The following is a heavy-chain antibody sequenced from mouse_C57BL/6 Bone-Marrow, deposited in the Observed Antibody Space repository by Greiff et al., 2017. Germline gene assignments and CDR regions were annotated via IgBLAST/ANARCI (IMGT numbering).Heavy chain of an antibody. J-gene: IGHJ3*01. CDR1: GYTFTSYG. V-gene: IGHV1-81*01. CDR2: IYPRSGNT. Sequence: QVQLQQSGAELARPGASVKLSCKASGYTFTSYGISWVKQRTGQGLEWIGEIYPRSGNTYYNEKFKGKATLTADKSSSTAYMELRSLTSEDSAVYFYARKGREFAYWGQGTLVTVSA. CDR3: ARKGREFAY.